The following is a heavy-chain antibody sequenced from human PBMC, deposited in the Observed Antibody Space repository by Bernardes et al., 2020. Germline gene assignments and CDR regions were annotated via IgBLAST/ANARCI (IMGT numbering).Heavy chain of an antibody. Sequence: ASLKVSCKASGYTFTSYGISWVRQAPGQGLEWMGWISAYNGNTNYAQKLQGRVTMTTDTSTSTAYMELRSLRSDDTAVYYCARDHWSSGWLTDVDYWGQGTLVTVSS. V-gene: IGHV1-18*01. J-gene: IGHJ4*02. D-gene: IGHD6-19*01. CDR3: ARDHWSSGWLTDVDY. CDR1: GYTFTSYG. CDR2: ISAYNGNT.